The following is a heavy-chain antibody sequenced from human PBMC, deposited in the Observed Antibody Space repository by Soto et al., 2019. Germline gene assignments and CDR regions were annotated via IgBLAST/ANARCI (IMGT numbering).Heavy chain of an antibody. CDR1: GFTVSSNY. CDR2: IYSGGST. V-gene: IGHV3-53*04. Sequence: EVQLVESGGGLVQPGGSLRLSCAASGFTVSSNYMSWVRQAPGKGLEWVSVIYSGGSTYYADSVKGRFTISRHNSKNTLDLQMNSLRAEDTAVYYWAGCSGGSCYSSRHAFDIWGQGTMVTVSS. J-gene: IGHJ3*02. D-gene: IGHD2-15*01. CDR3: AGCSGGSCYSSRHAFDI.